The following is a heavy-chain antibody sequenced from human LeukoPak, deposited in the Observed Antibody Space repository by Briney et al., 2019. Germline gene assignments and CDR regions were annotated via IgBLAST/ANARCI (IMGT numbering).Heavy chain of an antibody. CDR2: IRSKAYGGTT. J-gene: IGHJ6*03. Sequence: PGGSLRLSCTASGFTFGDYAMSWFRQAPGKGLEWVGFIRSKAYGGTTEYAASVKGRFTISRDDSKSIAYLQMNSLQPEDTAVYYCTRDEVVVVVASTTWNYYYMDVWGKGTTVTVSS. D-gene: IGHD2-15*01. CDR1: GFTFGDYA. CDR3: TRDEVVVVVASTTWNYYYMDV. V-gene: IGHV3-49*03.